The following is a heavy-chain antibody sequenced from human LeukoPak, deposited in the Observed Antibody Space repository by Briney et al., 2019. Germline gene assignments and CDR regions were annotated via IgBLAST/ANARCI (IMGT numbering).Heavy chain of an antibody. CDR3: ARGDGYSTNFDY. CDR2: IIPILGIA. CDR1: GGTFSSYA. J-gene: IGHJ4*02. Sequence: SVKVSCKASGGTFSSYAISWVRQAPGRGLEWMGRIIPILGIANYAQKFQGRVTITANKSTSTAYMELSSLRSEDTAVYYCARGDGYSTNFDYWGQGTLVTVSS. V-gene: IGHV1-69*04. D-gene: IGHD5-24*01.